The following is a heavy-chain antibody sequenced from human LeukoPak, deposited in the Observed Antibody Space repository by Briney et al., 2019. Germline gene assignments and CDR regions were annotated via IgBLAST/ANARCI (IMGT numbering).Heavy chain of an antibody. D-gene: IGHD6-19*01. CDR3: AKDLYSSGWYRRSVAFDI. J-gene: IGHJ3*02. CDR2: IRYDGSNK. CDR1: GFTFSSYG. V-gene: IGHV3-30*02. Sequence: GGSLRLSCAASGFTFSSYGMHWVRQAPGKGLEWVAFIRYDGSNKYYADSVKGRFTISRDNSKNTLYLQMNSLRAEDTAVYYCAKDLYSSGWYRRSVAFDIWGQGTMVTVSS.